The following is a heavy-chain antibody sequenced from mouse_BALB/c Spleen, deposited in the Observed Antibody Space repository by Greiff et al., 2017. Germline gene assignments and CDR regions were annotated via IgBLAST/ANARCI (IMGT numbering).Heavy chain of an antibody. CDR3: AVYYDYDGAMDY. CDR1: GFSLSRYS. Sequence: VQVVESGPGLVAPSQSLSITCTVSGFSLSRYSVHWVRQPPGKGLEWLGMIWGGGSTDYNSALKSRLSISKDNSKSQVFLKMNSLQTDDTAMYYCAVYYDYDGAMDYWGQGTSVTVSS. V-gene: IGHV2-6-4*01. J-gene: IGHJ4*01. CDR2: IWGGGST. D-gene: IGHD2-4*01.